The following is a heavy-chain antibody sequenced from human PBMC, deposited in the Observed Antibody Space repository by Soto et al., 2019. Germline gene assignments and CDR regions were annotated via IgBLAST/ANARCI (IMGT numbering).Heavy chain of an antibody. J-gene: IGHJ6*03. Sequence: ASVKVSCKASGYTFTSYDINWVRQATGQGLEWMGWMNPNRGNTGYAQKFQGRVTMTRNTSISTAYMELSSLRSEDTAVYYCAREASRVYYYYYMDVWGKGTTVTVSS. D-gene: IGHD6-6*01. CDR1: GYTFTSYD. CDR2: MNPNRGNT. V-gene: IGHV1-8*01. CDR3: AREASRVYYYYYMDV.